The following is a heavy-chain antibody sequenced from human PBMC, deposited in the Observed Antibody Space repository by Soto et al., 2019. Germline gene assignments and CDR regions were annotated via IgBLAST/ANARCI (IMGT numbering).Heavy chain of an antibody. CDR2: IKGDETTS. J-gene: IGHJ4*02. CDR3: ARGAFGSYYVDY. D-gene: IGHD3-10*01. Sequence: EVQVVESGGASVQPGGSLRLSCAASGFTFTSYWIHWVRQAPGKGLLWMSRIKGDETTSSYADSVKGRFTISRDNAKNTVYLQMNSLRAEDMAVYYCARGAFGSYYVDYWGQGTLVTVSS. CDR1: GFTFTSYW. V-gene: IGHV3-74*01.